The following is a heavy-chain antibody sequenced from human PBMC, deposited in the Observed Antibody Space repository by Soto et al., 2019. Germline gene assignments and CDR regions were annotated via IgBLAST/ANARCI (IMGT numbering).Heavy chain of an antibody. D-gene: IGHD6-19*01. CDR2: ISYDGSNK. CDR1: GFTFSSYG. Sequence: GGSLRLSCAASGFTFSSYGMHWVRQAPGKGLEWVAVISYDGSNKYYADSVKGRFTISRDNSKNTLYLQMNSLRAEDTAVYYCAKERYSSGWNTHDYWGQGTLVTVSS. J-gene: IGHJ4*02. V-gene: IGHV3-30*18. CDR3: AKERYSSGWNTHDY.